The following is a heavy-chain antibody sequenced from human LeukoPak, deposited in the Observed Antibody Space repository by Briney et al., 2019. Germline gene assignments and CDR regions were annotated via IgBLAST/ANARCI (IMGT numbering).Heavy chain of an antibody. CDR3: ARRGYDILTGYSPGQYYFDY. Sequence: GESLKISCKGSGYSFTSYWISWVRQMPGKGLEWMGRIDPSDSYTNYSPSFQGYVTISADKSISTAYLQWSSLKASDTAMYYCARRGYDILTGYSPGQYYFDYRGQGTLVTVSS. V-gene: IGHV5-10-1*01. D-gene: IGHD3-9*01. CDR1: GYSFTSYW. J-gene: IGHJ4*02. CDR2: IDPSDSYT.